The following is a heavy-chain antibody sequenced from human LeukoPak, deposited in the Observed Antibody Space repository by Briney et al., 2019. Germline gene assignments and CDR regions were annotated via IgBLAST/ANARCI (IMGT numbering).Heavy chain of an antibody. D-gene: IGHD3-3*01. CDR2: MNPNSGNT. CDR1: GYTFTRYD. J-gene: IGHJ4*02. Sequence: ASLKVSCKASGYTFTRYDINSVRQAAGQGLEWMGWMNPNSGNTGYAHKFQGRVTMTRYTATGTAYRELRSMRSDDTAGYYCAKDGPAFRDVWNGYYTDHFDYWGQGTLVTVSS. V-gene: IGHV1-8*01. CDR3: AKDGPAFRDVWNGYYTDHFDY.